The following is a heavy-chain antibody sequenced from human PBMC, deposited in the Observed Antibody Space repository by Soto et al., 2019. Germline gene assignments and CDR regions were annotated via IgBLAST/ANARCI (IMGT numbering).Heavy chain of an antibody. D-gene: IGHD3-16*01. J-gene: IGHJ4*02. CDR3: AKDGSWDGGGGES. V-gene: IGHV1-69*18. CDR2: IIPVFRTS. Sequence: QVQLVQSGAEVKKPGSSVKVSCSASGVTFSSYAFTWVRQAPGQGLEWMGNIIPVFRTSNSAQRSQGRLTISADESSNTVYMELSSLRSADTAVYFCAKDGSWDGGGGESWGQGTLVIVSS. CDR1: GVTFSSYA.